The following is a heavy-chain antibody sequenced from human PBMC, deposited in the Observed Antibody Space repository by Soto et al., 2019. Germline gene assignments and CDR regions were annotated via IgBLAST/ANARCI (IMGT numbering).Heavy chain of an antibody. Sequence: QVQLVQSGAEEKKPGASVKVSCKASGYTFTSYAMHWVRQAPGQRLEWMGWINAGNGNTKYSQKFQGRVTITRDTXAXXAYMKLSSLRSEDKAVYYCAREYYDSSGYPAPFDYWGQGTLVTVSS. CDR2: INAGNGNT. CDR1: GYTFTSYA. CDR3: AREYYDSSGYPAPFDY. V-gene: IGHV1-3*05. J-gene: IGHJ4*02. D-gene: IGHD3-22*01.